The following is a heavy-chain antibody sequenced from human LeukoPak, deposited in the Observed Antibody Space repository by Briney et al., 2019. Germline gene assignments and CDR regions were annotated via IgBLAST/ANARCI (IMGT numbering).Heavy chain of an antibody. V-gene: IGHV3-30*04. Sequence: GGSLRLSCAASGVTFSSYAMHCVRQAPGKGLEWVAVISYDGSNKYYADSVKGRFTISRDNSKNTLYLQMNSLRSEDTAVYYCASGYYYDSSSYFDYWGQGTLVTVSS. CDR1: GVTFSSYA. CDR3: ASGYYYDSSSYFDY. D-gene: IGHD3-22*01. J-gene: IGHJ4*02. CDR2: ISYDGSNK.